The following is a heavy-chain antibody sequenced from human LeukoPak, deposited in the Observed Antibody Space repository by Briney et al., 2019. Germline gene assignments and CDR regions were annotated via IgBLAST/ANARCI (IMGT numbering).Heavy chain of an antibody. V-gene: IGHV4-61*02. CDR2: IYTSGST. CDR3: ATHGGGWFDP. Sequence: SETLSLTCTVSGGSISSGNYYWSWIRQPAGKGLEWIGRIYTSGSTNYNPSLKSRDTMSVDTSKNQFSLKLSSVTAADTAVYYCATHGGGWFDPWGQGTLVTVSS. CDR1: GGSISSGNYY. J-gene: IGHJ5*02. D-gene: IGHD3-10*01.